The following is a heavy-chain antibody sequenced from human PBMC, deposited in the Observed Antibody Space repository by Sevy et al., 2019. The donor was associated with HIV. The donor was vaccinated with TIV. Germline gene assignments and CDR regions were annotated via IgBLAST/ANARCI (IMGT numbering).Heavy chain of an antibody. CDR2: IWYDGSNK. CDR1: GFTFSSYG. J-gene: IGHJ3*02. D-gene: IGHD4-17*01. Sequence: GGSLRLSCAASGFTFSSYGMHWVRQAPGKGLEWVAVIWYDGSNKYYAHSVKGRFTISRDNSKNTLYLQMNSLRAEDTAVYYCARGYGDYRIDAFDIWGQGTMVTVSS. CDR3: ARGYGDYRIDAFDI. V-gene: IGHV3-33*01.